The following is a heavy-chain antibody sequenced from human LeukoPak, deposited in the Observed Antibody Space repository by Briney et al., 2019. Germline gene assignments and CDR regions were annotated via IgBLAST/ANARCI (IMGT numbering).Heavy chain of an antibody. CDR3: ARLGDSSGYYGY. Sequence: PGGSLRLSRAGSGFMFSNYWMSWVRQAPGKGLEWVANINQDGSDKHYVDSVKGRFTTSRDSAKNSLYLQMNSLTAEDTAVYYCARLGDSSGYYGYWGQGTLVTVSS. CDR2: INQDGSDK. D-gene: IGHD3-22*01. J-gene: IGHJ4*02. CDR1: GFMFSNYW. V-gene: IGHV3-7*01.